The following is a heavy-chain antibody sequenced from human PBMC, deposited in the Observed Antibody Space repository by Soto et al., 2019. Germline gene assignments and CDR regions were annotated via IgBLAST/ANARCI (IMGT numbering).Heavy chain of an antibody. CDR3: ARGLSSSATFDLYYGMDV. CDR1: GGPFRGYT. CDR2: IKQRGRT. J-gene: IGHJ6*02. Sequence: PSETLSLTCAVYGGPFRGYTWSWIRQPPGKGLEWIGEIKQRGRTNYNPSLKRRVMIVLERANNQFSLVITSVTAAHPAVYYRARGLSSSATFDLYYGMDVWGQGTTVTVSS. V-gene: IGHV4-34*01. D-gene: IGHD6-6*01.